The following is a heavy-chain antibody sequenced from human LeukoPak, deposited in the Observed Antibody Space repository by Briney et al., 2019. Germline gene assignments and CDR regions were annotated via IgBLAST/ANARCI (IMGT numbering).Heavy chain of an antibody. J-gene: IGHJ2*01. CDR3: ATGGSGYWYFDL. V-gene: IGHV4-4*07. D-gene: IGHD2-8*02. Sequence: KSSETLSLTCTVSGGSISSYYWSRIRQPAGKGLEWIGRIYTSGSTNYNPSLKSRVTISVDKSKNQFSLKLSSVTAADTAVYYCATGGSGYWYFDLWGRGTLVTVSS. CDR2: IYTSGST. CDR1: GGSISSYY.